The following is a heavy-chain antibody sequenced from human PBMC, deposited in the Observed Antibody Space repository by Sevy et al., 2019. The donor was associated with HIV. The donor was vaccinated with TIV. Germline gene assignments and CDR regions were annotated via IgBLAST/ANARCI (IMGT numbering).Heavy chain of an antibody. CDR1: GFPFSSYE. J-gene: IGHJ6*02. V-gene: IGHV3-48*03. D-gene: IGHD5-18*01. CDR2: ITNSGSTK. Sequence: GGSLRLSCTASGFPFSSYEMNWVRQAPGKGLEWVSYITNSGSTKYYSDSVKGRFTISRDNAKNSLYLQMNNLRAEDTAVYYCARDPVTGMDVWGQGTTVTVSS. CDR3: ARDPVTGMDV.